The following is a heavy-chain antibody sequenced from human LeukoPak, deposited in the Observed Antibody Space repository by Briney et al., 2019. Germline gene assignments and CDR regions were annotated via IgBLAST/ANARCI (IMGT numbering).Heavy chain of an antibody. V-gene: IGHV3-23*01. CDR3: AKDYCRDGNCPFPFLDS. CDR2: ITGTGGK. CDR1: GFTLTNHG. Sequence: GGSLRLSCAVSGFTLTNHGVSWVRQAPGKGLEWVSIITGTGGKYYGDSVKGRFVLSRDNSKNTVYTQMTSLRAEDTATYYCAKDYCRDGNCPFPFLDSWGQGTLVTVSS. J-gene: IGHJ4*02. D-gene: IGHD2-15*01.